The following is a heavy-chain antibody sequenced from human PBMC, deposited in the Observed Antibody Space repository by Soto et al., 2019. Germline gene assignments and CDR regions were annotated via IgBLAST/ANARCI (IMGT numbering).Heavy chain of an antibody. D-gene: IGHD5-12*01. J-gene: IGHJ4*02. V-gene: IGHV3-7*01. CDR2: MKPDGSEK. Sequence: EVQLVESGGGLVQPGGSLRLSCAASGLIFNNYWMSWVRQAPGKGLEWVANMKPDGSEKNYVDSVKGRFTISRDNAKNSLDLQMNSLTAEDTAVYYCASVAIWGQGTLVTVSS. CDR3: ASVAI. CDR1: GLIFNNYW.